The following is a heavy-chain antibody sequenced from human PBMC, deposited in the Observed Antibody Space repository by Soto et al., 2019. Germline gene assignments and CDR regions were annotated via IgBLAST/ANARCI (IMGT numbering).Heavy chain of an antibody. V-gene: IGHV3-30-3*01. CDR3: ARDSLYCINGACQRIGLDY. CDR2: VSYDGNNK. J-gene: IGHJ4*02. Sequence: PGGSLRLSCAASGFTFSSYAIHWVRQAPGKGLEWVAVVSYDGNNKYYADSVKGRFTISRDNSKNTLYLEMNSLRAEDTAVYYCARDSLYCINGACQRIGLDYWGQGTLVTVSS. D-gene: IGHD2-8*01. CDR1: GFTFSSYA.